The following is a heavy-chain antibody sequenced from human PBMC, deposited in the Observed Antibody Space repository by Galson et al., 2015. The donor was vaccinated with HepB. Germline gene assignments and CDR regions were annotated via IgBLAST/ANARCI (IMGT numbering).Heavy chain of an antibody. CDR3: AKDLRYNSYYYDSSGYGPNGY. Sequence: SLRLSCAASGFTFSSYAMSWVRQAPGKGLEWVSAISGSGGSTYYADSVKGRFTISRDNSKNTLYLQMNSLRAEDTAVYYCAKDLRYNSYYYDSSGYGPNGYWGQGTLVTVSS. V-gene: IGHV3-23*01. CDR1: GFTFSSYA. J-gene: IGHJ4*02. CDR2: ISGSGGST. D-gene: IGHD3-22*01.